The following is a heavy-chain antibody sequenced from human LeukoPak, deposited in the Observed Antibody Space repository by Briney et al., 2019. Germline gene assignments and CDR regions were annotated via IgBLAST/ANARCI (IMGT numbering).Heavy chain of an antibody. Sequence: HEASVKVSCKASGYTFTGYYMHWVRQAPGQGLEWMGWINPNSGGTNYAQKFQGRVTMTRDTSISTAYMELSRLRSDDTAVYYCARGRMVYANSFDYWGQGTLVTVSS. V-gene: IGHV1-2*02. CDR1: GYTFTGYY. CDR3: ARGRMVYANSFDY. D-gene: IGHD2-8*01. J-gene: IGHJ4*02. CDR2: INPNSGGT.